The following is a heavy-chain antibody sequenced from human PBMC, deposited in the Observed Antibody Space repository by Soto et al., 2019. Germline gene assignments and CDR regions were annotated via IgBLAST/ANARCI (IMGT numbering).Heavy chain of an antibody. V-gene: IGHV3-30*03. Sequence: GGSLRLSCAASGFTFSSYGMHWVRQAPGKGLEWVALISYDGSDKYYADSVKGRFTISRDNSKNTLYLQMNSLRVEDTAVYYCGAGQYFSDYWGQGTLVTVSP. CDR3: GAGQYFSDY. D-gene: IGHD6-13*01. CDR1: GFTFSSYG. CDR2: ISYDGSDK. J-gene: IGHJ4*02.